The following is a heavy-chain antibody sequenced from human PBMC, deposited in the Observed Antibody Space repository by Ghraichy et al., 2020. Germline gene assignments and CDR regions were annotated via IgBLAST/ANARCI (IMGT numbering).Heavy chain of an antibody. CDR1: GDSVSSNSAA. J-gene: IGHJ6*02. D-gene: IGHD6-19*01. V-gene: IGHV6-1*01. Sequence: QTLSLTCAISGDSVSSNSAAWNWIRQSPSRGLEWLGRTYYRSKWYNDYAVSVKSRITINPDTSKNQFSLQLNSVTPEDTAVYYCARAGIAVAASGRYGMDVWGQGTTVTVSS. CDR3: ARAGIAVAASGRYGMDV. CDR2: TYYRSKWYN.